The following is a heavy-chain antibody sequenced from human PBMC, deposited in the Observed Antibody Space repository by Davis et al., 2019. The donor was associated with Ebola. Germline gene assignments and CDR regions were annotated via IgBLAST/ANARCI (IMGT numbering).Heavy chain of an antibody. D-gene: IGHD3-22*01. J-gene: IGHJ4*02. CDR3: ARVAGGGYYYDSSGYPDY. CDR2: INPSGGST. CDR1: GYTFTSYY. V-gene: IGHV1-46*01. Sequence: ASVKVSCKASGYTFTSYYMHWVRQAPGQGLEWMGIINPSGGSTSYAQKFQGRVTMTRDTSTSTVYMELSSLRSEDTAVYYCARVAGGGYYYDSSGYPDYWGQGTLVTVSS.